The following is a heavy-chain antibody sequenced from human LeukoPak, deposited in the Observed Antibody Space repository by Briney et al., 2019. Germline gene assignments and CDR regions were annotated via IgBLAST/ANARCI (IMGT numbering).Heavy chain of an antibody. CDR1: GYTFTSYY. CDR3: ARGLGWQQLVRKSDWTDP. CDR2: INPSGGTT. Sequence: ASVKVSCKASGYTFTSYYMHWVRQAPGQGLEWMGIINPSGGTTTYAQKFQDRVTMTRDLSTTTVYMDLSSLRSDDTAVYYCARGLGWQQLVRKSDWTDPWGQGTLVTVSS. V-gene: IGHV1-46*01. D-gene: IGHD6-13*01. J-gene: IGHJ5*02.